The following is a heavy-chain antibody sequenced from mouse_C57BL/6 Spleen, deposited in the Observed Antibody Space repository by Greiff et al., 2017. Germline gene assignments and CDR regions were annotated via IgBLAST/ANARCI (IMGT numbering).Heavy chain of an antibody. V-gene: IGHV5-17*01. Sequence: EVKLMESGGGLVKPGGSLKLSCAASGFTFSDYGMHWVRQAPEKGLEWVAYISSGSSTIYYADNVKGRFTISRDNAKNTLFLQLTSLMSEDTAMYYCAMRANWDGCDYWGQGTTLTVSS. J-gene: IGHJ2*01. D-gene: IGHD4-1*01. CDR2: ISSGSSTI. CDR3: AMRANWDGCDY. CDR1: GFTFSDYG.